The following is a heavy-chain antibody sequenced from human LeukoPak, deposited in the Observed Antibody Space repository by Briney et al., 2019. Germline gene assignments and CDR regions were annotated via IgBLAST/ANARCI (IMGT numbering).Heavy chain of an antibody. Sequence: ASVKVSCKASGYTFTGYYMHWVRQAPGQGLEWMGWINPNSGGTKYAHKFQGRVTMTRDTSISTAYMELSRLSSDDTAIYYCAKASPYYDILTGYYYYFDHWGQGILVTVSS. CDR2: INPNSGGT. V-gene: IGHV1-2*07. CDR1: GYTFTGYY. D-gene: IGHD3-9*01. J-gene: IGHJ4*02. CDR3: AKASPYYDILTGYYYYFDH.